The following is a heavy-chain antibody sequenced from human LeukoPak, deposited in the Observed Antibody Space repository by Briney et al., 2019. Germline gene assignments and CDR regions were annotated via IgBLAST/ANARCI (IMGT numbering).Heavy chain of an antibody. CDR1: GGSISSGGYY. CDR2: IYYSGST. J-gene: IGHJ4*02. CDR3: ARQKAVAATGGIDY. D-gene: IGHD6-19*01. Sequence: SETLSLTCTVSGGSISSGGYYWSWIRQPPGKGLEWIGSIYYSGSTYYNPSLKSRVTISVDTSKNQFSLKLSSVTAADTAVYYCARQKAVAATGGIDYWGQGTLVTVSS. V-gene: IGHV4-39*01.